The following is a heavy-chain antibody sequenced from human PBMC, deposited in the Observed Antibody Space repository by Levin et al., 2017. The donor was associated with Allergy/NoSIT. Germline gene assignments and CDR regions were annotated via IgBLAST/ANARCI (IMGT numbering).Heavy chain of an antibody. CDR1: RFTFINYW. Sequence: GGSLRLSCAASRFTFINYWMHWVRQAPGKGLVWVSRIDSDGSGTIYADSVKGRFIISRDNAKNTLYLQMTSLRAEDTAVYYCARGGPYHAFDIWGQGTMVTVSS. CDR3: ARGGPYHAFDI. J-gene: IGHJ3*02. V-gene: IGHV3-74*01. CDR2: IDSDGSGT. D-gene: IGHD2-2*02.